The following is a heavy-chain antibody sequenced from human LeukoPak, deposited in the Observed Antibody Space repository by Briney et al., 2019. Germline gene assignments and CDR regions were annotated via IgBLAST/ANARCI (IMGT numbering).Heavy chain of an antibody. Sequence: GGSLRLSRAASAFSFSIYGVSSVRQAPGKGLEWVSVISNSAGCTFYADSVKGRFTISRDNSKNTLYLQMNSLRADDTAAYFCEKRASRSGTSLYYFDYWGQGTLVTVSS. D-gene: IGHD3-10*01. J-gene: IGHJ4*02. CDR1: AFSFSIYG. V-gene: IGHV3-23*01. CDR3: EKRASRSGTSLYYFDY. CDR2: ISNSAGCT.